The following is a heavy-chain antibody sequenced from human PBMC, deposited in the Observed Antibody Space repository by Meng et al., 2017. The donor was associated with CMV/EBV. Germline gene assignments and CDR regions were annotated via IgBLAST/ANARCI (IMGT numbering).Heavy chain of an antibody. D-gene: IGHD6-13*01. Sequence: ASGCTFSNYGMHWVRQAPGKGLECVAVIWFDGSRTYHADSVKGRFTISRDNSKNTLYLQMNSLRVEDTAVYYCARDPRRPAADIFDYWGQGTLVTVSS. CDR2: IWFDGSRT. V-gene: IGHV3-33*01. CDR3: ARDPRRPAADIFDY. J-gene: IGHJ4*02. CDR1: GCTFSNYG.